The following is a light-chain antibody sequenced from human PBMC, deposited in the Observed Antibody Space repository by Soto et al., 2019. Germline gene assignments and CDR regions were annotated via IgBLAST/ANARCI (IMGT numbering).Light chain of an antibody. CDR3: SSYTNINTRACV. Sequence: QSALTQPASVSGSPGQSIIISCTGTSGDVGSYNRVSWYQQHPGKAPKLIIYEVTDRPSAVSNRFSGSKSGNTASLTISGLQAEDEAEYYCSSYTNINTRACVFGTGTKVTVL. J-gene: IGLJ1*01. CDR2: EVT. CDR1: SGDVGSYNR. V-gene: IGLV2-14*01.